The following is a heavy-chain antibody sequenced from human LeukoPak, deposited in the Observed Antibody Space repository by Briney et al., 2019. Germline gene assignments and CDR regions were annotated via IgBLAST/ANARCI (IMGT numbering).Heavy chain of an antibody. J-gene: IGHJ4*02. CDR1: GFTFSSYW. D-gene: IGHD3-22*01. CDR3: VREGRESSGYDY. CDR2: IKQDVIEK. Sequence: GGSLRLSCAASGFTFSSYWMSWVRQAPGKGLEWVANIKQDVIEKHYVDSVKGRFTISRDNAKNSLYLQMNSLRAEDTAVYYCVREGRESSGYDYWGQGTLVTVSS. V-gene: IGHV3-7*01.